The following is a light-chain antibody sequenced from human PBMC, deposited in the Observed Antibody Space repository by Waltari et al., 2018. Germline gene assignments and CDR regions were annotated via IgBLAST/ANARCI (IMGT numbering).Light chain of an antibody. CDR2: KGN. V-gene: IGLV8-61*01. Sequence: QPVVTPEPSLSVSPGGTVTLTCALSSGSVSINSYSTWYQQTPGQPPRTLVYKGNSRSSGVPDRFSGSILGNKAALTITGAQADDESHYFCFFYMGSGIWVSGGGTKLTVL. CDR3: FFYMGSGIWV. J-gene: IGLJ3*02. CDR1: SGSVSINSY.